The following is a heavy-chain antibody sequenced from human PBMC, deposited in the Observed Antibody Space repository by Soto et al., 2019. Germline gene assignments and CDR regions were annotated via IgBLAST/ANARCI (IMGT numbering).Heavy chain of an antibody. CDR1: GFTFSSYA. CDR2: IKQDGSEK. CDR3: ARDRHGDYVTYNWFDP. J-gene: IGHJ5*02. V-gene: IGHV3-7*01. D-gene: IGHD4-17*01. Sequence: QPGGSLRLSCAASGFTFSSYAMSWVRQAPGKGLEWVANIKQDGSEKYYVDSVKGRFTISRDNAKNSLYLQMNSLRAEDTAVYYCARDRHGDYVTYNWFDPWGQGTLVTVSS.